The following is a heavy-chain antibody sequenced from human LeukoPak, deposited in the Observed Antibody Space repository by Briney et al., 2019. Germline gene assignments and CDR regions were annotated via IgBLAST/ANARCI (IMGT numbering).Heavy chain of an antibody. Sequence: PGGSLRLSCAASGFTFSSYSMNWVRQAPGKGLEWVSSISSSSSYIYYADSVKGRFTISRDNSRNTLYLQLNSLRAEDTAVYYCAKDAGRDITIYYFDYWGQGTLVTVSS. CDR1: GFTFSSYS. CDR2: ISSSSSYI. V-gene: IGHV3-21*04. J-gene: IGHJ4*02. CDR3: AKDAGRDITIYYFDY. D-gene: IGHD2-21*01.